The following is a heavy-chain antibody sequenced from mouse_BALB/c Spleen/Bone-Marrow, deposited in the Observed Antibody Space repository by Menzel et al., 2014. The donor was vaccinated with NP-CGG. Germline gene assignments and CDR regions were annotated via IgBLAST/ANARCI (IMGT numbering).Heavy chain of an antibody. D-gene: IGHD1-1*01. V-gene: IGHV4-1*02. Sequence: EVNVVESGGGLVRPGGSLKLSCAASGFDFSRYWMSWVRQAPGKGLEWIGEINPDSSTINYTPSLKYKFIISRDNAKNTLYLQMSKVRSEDTALYYCARLSYYGRFAYWGQGTLVTVSA. CDR2: INPDSSTI. J-gene: IGHJ3*01. CDR1: GFDFSRYW. CDR3: ARLSYYGRFAY.